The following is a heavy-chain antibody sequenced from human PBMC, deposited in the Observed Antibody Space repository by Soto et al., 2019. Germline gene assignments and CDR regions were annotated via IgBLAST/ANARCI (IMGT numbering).Heavy chain of an antibody. V-gene: IGHV3-21*01. Sequence: EVQLLESGGGLVKPGGSLRLSCAASGFTFSSYSMNWVRQAPGKGLEWVSSISSSSSYIYYADSVKGRFTISRDNDKNTLCLQMKSLGAEDTAVYNCAGDDYAFWSGYYKGYFDYWGQGTLVTVSS. CDR3: AGDDYAFWSGYYKGYFDY. CDR2: ISSSSSYI. J-gene: IGHJ4*02. CDR1: GFTFSSYS. D-gene: IGHD3-3*01.